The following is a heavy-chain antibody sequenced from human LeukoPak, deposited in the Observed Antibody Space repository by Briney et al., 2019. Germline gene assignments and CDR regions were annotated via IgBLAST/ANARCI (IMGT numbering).Heavy chain of an antibody. J-gene: IGHJ3*02. D-gene: IGHD2-2*01. CDR1: GYTFTGYY. CDR2: INPNSGGT. V-gene: IGHV1-2*02. CDR3: ARVRQYQLLADAFDI. Sequence: GASVKVSCKASGYTFTGYYMHWVRQAPGQGLEWMGWINPNSGGTNYAQKFQGRVTMTRDTSISTAYMELSRLRSDDTAVYYCARVRQYQLLADAFDIWGQGTMVTVSS.